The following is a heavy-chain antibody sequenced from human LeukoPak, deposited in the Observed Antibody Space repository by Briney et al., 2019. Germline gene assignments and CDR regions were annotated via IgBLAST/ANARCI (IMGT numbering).Heavy chain of an antibody. CDR3: ARLRRSGRYFDY. J-gene: IGHJ4*02. CDR1: GGSFSGYY. Sequence: SETLSLTCAVYGGSFSGYYWSWIRQPPGKGLEWIGEINHSGSSNCNPSLKSRVTISVDTSKNQFSLKLSSVTAADTAVYYCARLRRSGRYFDYWGQGTLVTVSS. D-gene: IGHD3-10*01. V-gene: IGHV4-34*01. CDR2: INHSGSS.